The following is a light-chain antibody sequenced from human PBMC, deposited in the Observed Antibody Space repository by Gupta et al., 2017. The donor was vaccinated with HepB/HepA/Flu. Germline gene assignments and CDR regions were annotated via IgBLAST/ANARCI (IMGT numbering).Light chain of an antibody. CDR2: GAS. J-gene: IGKJ4*01. V-gene: IGKV1-39*01. CDR3: QQSDSTPLT. CDR1: QSITNF. Sequence: DIQMTQSPSYLSASVGDRVTITCRARQSITNFVNWYQQKPGEAPKLLIYGASTLHRGVPSRFTGSGSGTDFTLTINSLQPEDFATYYCQQSDSTPLTFGGGTTVEL.